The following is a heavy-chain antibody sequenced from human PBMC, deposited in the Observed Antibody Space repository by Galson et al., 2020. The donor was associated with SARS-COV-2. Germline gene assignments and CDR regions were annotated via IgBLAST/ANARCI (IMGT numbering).Heavy chain of an antibody. CDR1: GFTFSSHA. Sequence: GGSLRLSCAASGFTFSSHAIHWVRQAPGKGLEWVAQIWFDGSNKYYTDSVRGRFGISRDNSKNTVSLQMNSLRAEDTAVYYCARDGQSGAPYAFDFWGQGTTVTVSS. CDR2: IWFDGSNK. J-gene: IGHJ3*01. D-gene: IGHD4-4*01. V-gene: IGHV3-33*01. CDR3: ARDGQSGAPYAFDF.